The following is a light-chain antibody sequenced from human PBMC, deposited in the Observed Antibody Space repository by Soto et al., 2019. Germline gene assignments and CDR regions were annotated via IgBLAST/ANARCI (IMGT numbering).Light chain of an antibody. J-gene: IGKJ1*01. Sequence: EIVMTQSPATLSVSPGERATLSCRAIQSVSSSYLAWYQQKPGQAPRLLIYGASTRATGIPARVSGSGSGTEFTLTISSLQSEDFAVYYCHQYNDWATWTFGQGTKVDIK. V-gene: IGKV3-15*01. CDR2: GAS. CDR1: QSVSSSY. CDR3: HQYNDWATWT.